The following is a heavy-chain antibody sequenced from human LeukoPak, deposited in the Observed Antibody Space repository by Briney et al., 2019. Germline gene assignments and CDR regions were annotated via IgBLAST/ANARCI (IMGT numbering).Heavy chain of an antibody. CDR2: ISYDGSNK. CDR1: GFTFSSYA. J-gene: IGHJ4*02. D-gene: IGHD6-19*01. CDR3: VRDIQTGGWHEEVY. Sequence: SGGSLRLSCAASGFTFSSYAMHWVRQAPGKGLEWVAVISYDGSNKYYADSVKGRFTISRDNSKNTLYLQMNSLRAEDTAVYYCVRDIQTGGWHEEVYWGQGTLVTVSS. V-gene: IGHV3-30-3*01.